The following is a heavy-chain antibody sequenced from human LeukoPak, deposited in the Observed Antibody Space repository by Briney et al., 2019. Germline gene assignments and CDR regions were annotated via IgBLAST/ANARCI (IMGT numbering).Heavy chain of an antibody. CDR3: ATSPYYSSYDAFDI. V-gene: IGHV1-69*05. D-gene: IGHD6-6*01. Sequence: SVKVSCKASGGTFSSYAISWVRQAPGQGLEWMGGIIPIFGTANYAQKFQGRVTITTDESTSTAYMELSSLRSEDTAVYYCATSPYYSSYDAFDIWGLGTMVTVSS. CDR1: GGTFSSYA. J-gene: IGHJ3*02. CDR2: IIPIFGTA.